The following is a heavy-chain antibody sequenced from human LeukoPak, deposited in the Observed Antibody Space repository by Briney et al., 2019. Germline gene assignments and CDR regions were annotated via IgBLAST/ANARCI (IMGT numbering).Heavy chain of an antibody. Sequence: SETLSLTCTVSGGSTNSYYWSWIRQPPGKGLGWIGEIYHSGSTNYNPYLKSRVTISVDKSKNQFSLKLSSVTAADTAVYYCARVKAAAGLPGGMDVWGQGTTVTVSS. D-gene: IGHD6-13*01. J-gene: IGHJ6*02. CDR3: ARVKAAAGLPGGMDV. V-gene: IGHV4-59*12. CDR1: GGSTNSYY. CDR2: IYHSGST.